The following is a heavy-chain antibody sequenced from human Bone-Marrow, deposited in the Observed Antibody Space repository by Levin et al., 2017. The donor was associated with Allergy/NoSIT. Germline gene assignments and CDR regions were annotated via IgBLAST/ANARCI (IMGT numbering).Heavy chain of an antibody. J-gene: IGHJ4*02. CDR3: TIDRYCSSTNCFEYFDY. CDR1: GFIFNNAW. D-gene: IGHD2-2*01. V-gene: IGHV3-15*01. Sequence: SCAASGFIFNNAWMSWVRQAPGRGLEWVGRIKSKTHGGTTDYAAPVKGRFTISRDDSENTLYLQVDSLKTEDTAVYYCTIDRYCSSTNCFEYFDYWGQGTLVSVSS. CDR2: IKSKTHGGTT.